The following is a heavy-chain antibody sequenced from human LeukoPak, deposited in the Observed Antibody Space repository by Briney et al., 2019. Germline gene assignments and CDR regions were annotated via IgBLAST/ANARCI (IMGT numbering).Heavy chain of an antibody. CDR1: GFSLSTSGVG. D-gene: IGHD2-8*01. Sequence: ESGPTLVKPTQTLTLTCTFSGFSLSTSGVGVGWIRQPPGKALEWLALIYWSDDKRYTSSLKSRLTITKDTSKKQVVLTMTNMDPVDTATYYCAHQHQVMGGFDYWGQGTLVTVSS. CDR2: IYWSDDK. J-gene: IGHJ4*02. V-gene: IGHV2-5*01. CDR3: AHQHQVMGGFDY.